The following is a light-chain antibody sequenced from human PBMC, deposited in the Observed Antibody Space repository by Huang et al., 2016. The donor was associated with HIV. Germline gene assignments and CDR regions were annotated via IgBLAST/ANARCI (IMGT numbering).Light chain of an antibody. CDR1: QGIANH. CDR2: AAS. J-gene: IGKJ3*01. Sequence: DIQMTQSPSSLSASVGDRVTISCRASQGIANHLAWYQPRPGKAPKLLIYAASALQAGVPSRVSGSGSGTEFALTISSLQPEDVATYFCQKYNSAPRTFGPGTKVEIK. V-gene: IGKV1-27*01. CDR3: QKYNSAPRT.